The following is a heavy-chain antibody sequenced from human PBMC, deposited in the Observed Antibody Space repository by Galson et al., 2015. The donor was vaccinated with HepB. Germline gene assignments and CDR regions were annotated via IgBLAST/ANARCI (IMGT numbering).Heavy chain of an antibody. J-gene: IGHJ4*02. Sequence: SLRLSCAASGFTFSNAWMNWVRQAPGKGLEWVGRIKSKTDGGTTDYAAPVKGRFTISRDDSKNTLYLQMNSLKTEDTAVYYCTTDYYDSSGYRFFDYWGQGTLVTVSS. V-gene: IGHV3-15*07. CDR1: GFTFSNAW. CDR2: IKSKTDGGTT. CDR3: TTDYYDSSGYRFFDY. D-gene: IGHD3-22*01.